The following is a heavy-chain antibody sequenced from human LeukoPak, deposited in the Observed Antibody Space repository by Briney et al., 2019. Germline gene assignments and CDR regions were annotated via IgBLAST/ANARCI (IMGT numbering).Heavy chain of an antibody. V-gene: IGHV1-3*01. CDR1: GYTFTSYA. D-gene: IGHD3-10*01. CDR2: INAGNGNT. CDR3: ARGDVLLWFGELDY. Sequence: ASVKVSCKASGYTFTSYAMHWVRQAPGQRLEWMGWINAGNGNTKYSQKFQGRVTITRDTSASTAYMERSSLRSEDTAVYYCARGDVLLWFGELDYWGQGTLVTVSS. J-gene: IGHJ4*02.